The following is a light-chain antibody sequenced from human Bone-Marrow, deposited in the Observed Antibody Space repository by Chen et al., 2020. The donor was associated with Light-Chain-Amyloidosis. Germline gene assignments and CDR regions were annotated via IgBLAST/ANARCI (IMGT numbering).Light chain of an antibody. V-gene: IGLV3-21*02. J-gene: IGLJ3*02. Sequence: SYVLTQPSSVSVAPGQTATIACGGNNIGSTSVHWYQQTPGQAPLLVVYDDSDRPSGIPERLSGSNSGNTATLTISRVEAGDESDDYGQVWDRSSDRPLFGGGTKLTVL. CDR3: QVWDRSSDRPL. CDR1: NIGSTS. CDR2: DDS.